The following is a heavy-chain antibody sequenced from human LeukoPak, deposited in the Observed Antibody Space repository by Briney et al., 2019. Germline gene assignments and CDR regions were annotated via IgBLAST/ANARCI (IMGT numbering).Heavy chain of an antibody. CDR3: SRESGPYCPFGH. D-gene: IGHD1-26*01. V-gene: IGHV4-4*02. CDR2: ISLRGRT. CDR1: GGSITTTNF. J-gene: IGHJ5*02. Sequence: PSETLSLTCGVSGGSITTTNFWSWVRQPPGGGLEWIGEISLRGRTQYNPSLKSRVNISIGESKNHLYLSLASVTAADTAVYYCSRESGPYCPFGHWGQGTRVAVTS.